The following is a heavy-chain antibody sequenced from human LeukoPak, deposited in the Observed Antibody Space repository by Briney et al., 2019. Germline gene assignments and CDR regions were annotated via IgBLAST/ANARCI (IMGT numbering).Heavy chain of an antibody. V-gene: IGHV3-30-3*01. Sequence: GGSLRLSCAASGFTFSSYAMHWVRQAPGKGLEWVAVISYDGSNKYYADSVKGRFTISRDNSKNTLYLQMNSLRAEDTAVYYCARDRRGEQLESFFFDYWGQGTLVTVSS. CDR1: GFTFSSYA. J-gene: IGHJ4*02. D-gene: IGHD6-6*01. CDR3: ARDRRGEQLESFFFDY. CDR2: ISYDGSNK.